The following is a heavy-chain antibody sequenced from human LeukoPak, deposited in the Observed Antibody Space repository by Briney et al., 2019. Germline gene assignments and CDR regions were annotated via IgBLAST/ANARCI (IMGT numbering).Heavy chain of an antibody. J-gene: IGHJ4*02. V-gene: IGHV3-9*01. CDR1: GFTFDDYG. CDR2: ISWNSGSI. Sequence: GGSLRLSCAASGFTFDDYGMHWVRQAPGKGLEWVSGISWNSGSIGYADSVKGRFTISRDNAKNSLYLQMNSLRAEDTALYYCAKDIIGYSYGPNFDYWGQGTLVTVSS. CDR3: AKDIIGYSYGPNFDY. D-gene: IGHD5-18*01.